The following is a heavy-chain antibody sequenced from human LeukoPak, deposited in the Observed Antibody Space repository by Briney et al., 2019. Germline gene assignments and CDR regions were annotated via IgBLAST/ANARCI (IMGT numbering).Heavy chain of an antibody. D-gene: IGHD1-26*01. V-gene: IGHV4-59*12. CDR2: IHYSGST. Sequence: SETLSLTCTVSGGPITNYYWTWIRQPPGKGLEWIGYIHYSGSTNYNPSLKSRVTISVDTSKNQFSLHLDSVTAADTAVYYCARSWAGMYYPFYYFDYWGQGTLVSVSS. J-gene: IGHJ4*02. CDR3: ARSWAGMYYPFYYFDY. CDR1: GGPITNYY.